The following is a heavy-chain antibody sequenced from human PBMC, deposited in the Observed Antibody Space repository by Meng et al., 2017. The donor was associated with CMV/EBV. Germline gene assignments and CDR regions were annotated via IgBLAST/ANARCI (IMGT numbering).Heavy chain of an antibody. V-gene: IGHV4-39*01. D-gene: IGHD6-13*01. Sequence: SISSSSYYWGCIRQPPGKGLEWIGSIYYSGSTYYNPSLKSRVTISVDTSKNQFSLKLSSVTAADTAVYYCARIPRIAAAGTGWFDPWGQGTLVTVSS. CDR1: SISSSSYY. CDR2: IYYSGST. J-gene: IGHJ5*02. CDR3: ARIPRIAAAGTGWFDP.